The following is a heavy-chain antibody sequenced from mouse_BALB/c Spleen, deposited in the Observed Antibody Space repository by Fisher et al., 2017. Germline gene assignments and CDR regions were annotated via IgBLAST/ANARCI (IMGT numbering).Heavy chain of an antibody. D-gene: IGHD1-2*01. CDR3: ARYITTAPYYYAMDY. Sequence: KFKGKATITADTSSNTAYLQLSSLTSEDTAVYYCARYITTAPYYYAMDYWGQGTSVTVSS. V-gene: IGHV14-2*02. J-gene: IGHJ4*01.